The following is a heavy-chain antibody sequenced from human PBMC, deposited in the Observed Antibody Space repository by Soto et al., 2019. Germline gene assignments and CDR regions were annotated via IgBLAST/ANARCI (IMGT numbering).Heavy chain of an antibody. Sequence: QLQLRESGPGLVQPAQTLSLTCTVAGGSITGGFSYWTWVRQHPGKGLEWVGHIYYSGTAYYNPSLKIRVALSVDPSQNRFSLKLSSVTAADTAIYFCARSLPGGTVFYMDIWGEGTTVTVSS. CDR1: GGSITGGFSY. J-gene: IGHJ6*03. V-gene: IGHV4-31*03. CDR2: IYYSGTA. D-gene: IGHD1-26*01. CDR3: ARSLPGGTVFYMDI.